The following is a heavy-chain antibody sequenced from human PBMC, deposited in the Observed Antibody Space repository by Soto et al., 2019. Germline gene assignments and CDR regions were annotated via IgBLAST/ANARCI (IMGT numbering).Heavy chain of an antibody. V-gene: IGHV3-23*01. CDR1: GFTFSSYA. D-gene: IGHD3-22*01. Sequence: GSLRLSCAASGFTFSSYAMSWVRQAPGKGLEWVSAISGSGGSTYYADYVKGRFTISRDNSKNTLNLQMNSLRAEDTAVYYFANSASLDYYDSSGYYYSSGEYFDYWGQGTLVTVSS. J-gene: IGHJ4*02. CDR3: ANSASLDYYDSSGYYYSSGEYFDY. CDR2: ISGSGGST.